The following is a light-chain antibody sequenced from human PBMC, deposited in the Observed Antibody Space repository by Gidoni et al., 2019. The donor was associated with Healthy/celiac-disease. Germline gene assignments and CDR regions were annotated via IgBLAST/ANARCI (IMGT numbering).Light chain of an antibody. J-gene: IGKJ3*01. CDR3: RQANSFPPT. V-gene: IGKV1-12*01. CDR1: QGIISW. Sequence: DIQMSQSPSSVSASVGDRVTITSRASQGIISWLAWYQQKPGKAPQLLIYAAASLQSGVPSRFSGSGSGTDFTLTISSRQPEDFATYYCRQANSFPPTFGPGTKVDIK. CDR2: AAA.